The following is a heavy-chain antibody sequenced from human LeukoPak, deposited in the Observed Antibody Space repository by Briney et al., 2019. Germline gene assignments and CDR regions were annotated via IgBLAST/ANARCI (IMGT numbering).Heavy chain of an antibody. D-gene: IGHD3-22*01. Sequence: PGRSLRLACAASGFTFSSYWMHWVRQAAGKGLVWVSRINSEGSSRSYADSVKGRFTISRDNAKNTLYLQMNSLRAEDTAVYYCARADTEYYYDSSGYYYDYWGQGTLVTVSS. CDR3: ARADTEYYYDSSGYYYDY. V-gene: IGHV3-74*01. CDR1: GFTFSSYW. CDR2: INSEGSSR. J-gene: IGHJ4*02.